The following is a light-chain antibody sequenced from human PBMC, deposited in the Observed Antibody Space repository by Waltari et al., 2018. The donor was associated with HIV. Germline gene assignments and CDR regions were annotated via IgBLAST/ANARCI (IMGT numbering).Light chain of an antibody. V-gene: IGLV1-44*01. CDR1: SSNIGSNP. J-gene: IGLJ2*01. Sequence: QSVLTQPPSVSGTPGQKVTISCSGGSSNIGSNPVNWYQQLPGTAPKLLIYRNNPRSAGVPDRFSGSKSGTSASLAISGLQSDDETDYYCAVRDDRLNGVLFGGGTRLTVL. CDR2: RNN. CDR3: AVRDDRLNGVL.